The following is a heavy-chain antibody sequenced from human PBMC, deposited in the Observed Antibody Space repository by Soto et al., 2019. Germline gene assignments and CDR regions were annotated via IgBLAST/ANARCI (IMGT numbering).Heavy chain of an antibody. D-gene: IGHD3-3*01. CDR1: GFTFSSYG. V-gene: IGHV3-30*18. CDR3: AKDHNYDFWSGYSYYGMDV. CDR2: ISYDGSNK. Sequence: GGSLRLSCAAPGFTFSSYGMHWVRQAPGKGLEWVAVISYDGSNKYYADSVKGRFTISRDNSKNTLYLQMNSLRAEDTAVYYCAKDHNYDFWSGYSYYGMDVWGQGTTVTVSS. J-gene: IGHJ6*02.